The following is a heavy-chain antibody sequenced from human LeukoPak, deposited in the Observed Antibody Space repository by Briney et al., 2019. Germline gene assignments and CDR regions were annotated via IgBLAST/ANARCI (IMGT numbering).Heavy chain of an antibody. J-gene: IGHJ4*02. CDR2: IMQDGSEK. CDR3: ARGSEGDLYLFDY. V-gene: IGHV3-7*01. Sequence: PGGSLRLSCAASGFTFTTYWKSWVRQDPGEGLEGVANIMQDGSEKYYVDSVKGRLTISRDNAKNSMFLQMNSLRAEDTAVYYCARGSEGDLYLFDYWGQGALVTVSS. CDR1: GFTFTTYW. D-gene: IGHD3-16*01.